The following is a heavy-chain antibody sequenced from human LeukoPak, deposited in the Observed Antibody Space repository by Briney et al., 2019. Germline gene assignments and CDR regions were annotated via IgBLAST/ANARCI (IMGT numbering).Heavy chain of an antibody. Sequence: PSETLSLTCTVSDGSISSYYWSWIRQPAGKGLEWIGHIHTSGSTNYNPSLKSRVTMSVDTSKNQFSLKLSSVTAADTAVYYCARGAPAALYYYYYMDVWGKGTTVTVSS. V-gene: IGHV4-4*07. CDR3: ARGAPAALYYYYYMDV. D-gene: IGHD2-2*01. CDR2: IHTSGST. CDR1: DGSISSYY. J-gene: IGHJ6*03.